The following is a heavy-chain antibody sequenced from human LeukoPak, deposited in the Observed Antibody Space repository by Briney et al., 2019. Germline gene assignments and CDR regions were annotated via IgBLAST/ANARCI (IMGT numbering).Heavy chain of an antibody. V-gene: IGHV1-2*02. CDR2: INPNSGGT. D-gene: IGHD5-18*01. J-gene: IGHJ4*02. CDR3: ARDRGYSYANGDY. Sequence: ASVKVSCKASGYTFTGYYMHWVRQAPGQGLEWMGWINPNSGGTNYAQKFQGRVTMTRDTSISTAYMELSRLRSDDTAVYYCARDRGYSYANGDYWGQGTLVTVSS. CDR1: GYTFTGYY.